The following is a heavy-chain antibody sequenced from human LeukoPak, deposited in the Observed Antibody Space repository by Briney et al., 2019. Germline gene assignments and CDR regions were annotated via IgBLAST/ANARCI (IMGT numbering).Heavy chain of an antibody. CDR1: GYTFTGYY. Sequence: ASVKVSCKASGYTFTGYYMHWVRQAPGQGLEWMGWINPNSGGTNYAQKFQGRVTMTRDTSISTAYMELSRLRSDDTAVYYCARDPLPSCGGDCYPVYYFDYWGQGTLVAVSS. J-gene: IGHJ4*02. CDR2: INPNSGGT. V-gene: IGHV1-2*02. CDR3: ARDPLPSCGGDCYPVYYFDY. D-gene: IGHD2-21*02.